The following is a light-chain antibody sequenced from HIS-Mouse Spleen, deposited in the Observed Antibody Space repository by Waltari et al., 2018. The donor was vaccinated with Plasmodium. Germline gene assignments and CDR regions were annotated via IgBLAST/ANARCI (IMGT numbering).Light chain of an antibody. CDR3: QQYNNWSFT. Sequence: EIVMTQSPATLSVSQGERATLPCRARQSVSSNLAWYQQKPGQAPRLLIYGASTRATGIPARFSGSGSGTEFTLTISSLQSEDFAVYYCQQYNNWSFTFGPGTKVDIK. J-gene: IGKJ3*01. V-gene: IGKV3-15*01. CDR2: GAS. CDR1: QSVSSN.